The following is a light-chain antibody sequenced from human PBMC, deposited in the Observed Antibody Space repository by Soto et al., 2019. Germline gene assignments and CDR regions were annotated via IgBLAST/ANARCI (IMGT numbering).Light chain of an antibody. CDR1: QSISNS. V-gene: IGKV1-39*01. Sequence: DIQLTQSPSSPSASVGDRVTITCLASQSISNSLNWYQQKPGKAPNLLIYGTSSLQNRVPSRFGGSGSGTDFTLIISSLQREDFATYYCQQSYSSSWTFGQGTKVDIK. CDR3: QQSYSSSWT. J-gene: IGKJ1*01. CDR2: GTS.